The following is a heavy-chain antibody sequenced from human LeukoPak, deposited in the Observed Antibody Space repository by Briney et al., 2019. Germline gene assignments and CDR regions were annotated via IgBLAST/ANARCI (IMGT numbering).Heavy chain of an antibody. CDR3: ARIYWEGGELETPIDY. J-gene: IGHJ4*02. Sequence: KPSETLSLTCTVSGGSFSSYYWSWIRQPVGKGLEWIGRIYSSGSTNYNHSLKSRVIMSIDTSKNQFSLKVRSVTAADTAVYYCARIYWEGGELETPIDYGAQGFLVFVSS. CDR1: GGSFSSYY. D-gene: IGHD1-26*01. CDR2: IYSSGST. V-gene: IGHV4-4*07.